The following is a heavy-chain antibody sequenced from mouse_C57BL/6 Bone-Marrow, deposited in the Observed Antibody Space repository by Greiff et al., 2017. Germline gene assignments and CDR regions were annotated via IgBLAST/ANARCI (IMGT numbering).Heavy chain of an antibody. CDR2: IYPGDGDT. Sequence: VQVVESGPELVKPGASVKISCKASGYAFSSSWLNWVKQRPGKGLEWIGRIYPGDGDTNYNGKFKGKATLTADKSSSTAYMQLSTLTSEDSSVYVCARRCHFDYWGQGTTLTVSS. CDR1: GYAFSSSW. CDR3: ARRCHFDY. V-gene: IGHV1-82*01. J-gene: IGHJ2*01.